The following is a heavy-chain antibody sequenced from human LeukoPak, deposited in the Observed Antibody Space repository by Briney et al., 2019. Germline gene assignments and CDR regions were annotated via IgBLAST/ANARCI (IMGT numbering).Heavy chain of an antibody. J-gene: IGHJ5*02. CDR3: AREAADGSIWFDP. V-gene: IGHV4-59*01. CDR1: GGSISSYY. CDR2: IYYSGYT. Sequence: PSETLSLTCTVSGGSISSYYWSWIRQPPGKGLEWIGCIYYSGYTNYKSSLKSRVTISVDTSKNQFSLKLSSVTAADTAVYYCAREAADGSIWFDPWGQGTLVTVSS. D-gene: IGHD6-13*01.